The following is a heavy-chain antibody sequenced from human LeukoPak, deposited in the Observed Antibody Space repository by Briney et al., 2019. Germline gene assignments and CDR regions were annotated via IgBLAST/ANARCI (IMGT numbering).Heavy chain of an antibody. J-gene: IGHJ3*02. CDR1: GGSISSSSYY. CDR3: ARVGYGGNYYAFDI. Sequence: PSETLSLTCTVSGGSISSSSYYWGWIRQPPGKGLEWIGSIYYSGSTYYNPSLKSRVTISVDTSKNQFSLKLSSVTAADTAVYYCARVGYGGNYYAFDIWGQGTMVTVSS. V-gene: IGHV4-39*07. CDR2: IYYSGST. D-gene: IGHD4-23*01.